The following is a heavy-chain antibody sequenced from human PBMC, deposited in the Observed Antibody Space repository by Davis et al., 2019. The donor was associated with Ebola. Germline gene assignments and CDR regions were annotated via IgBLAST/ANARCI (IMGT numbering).Heavy chain of an antibody. V-gene: IGHV3-23*01. CDR3: AKAGAAAGHYYYGMDV. D-gene: IGHD6-13*01. Sequence: PGGSLRLSCAASGFTFSSYAMSWVRQAPGKGLEWVSAISGSGGSTYYADSVKGRFTISRDNSKNTLYLQMNSLRAEDTAVYYCAKAGAAAGHYYYGMDVWGQETTVTVSS. CDR1: GFTFSSYA. J-gene: IGHJ6*02. CDR2: ISGSGGST.